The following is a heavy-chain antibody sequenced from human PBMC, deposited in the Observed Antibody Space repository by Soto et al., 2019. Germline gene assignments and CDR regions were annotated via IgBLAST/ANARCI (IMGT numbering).Heavy chain of an antibody. J-gene: IGHJ6*02. CDR3: ARAHYGDYGYGMDV. Sequence: QLQLQESGSGLVKPSQTLSLTCAVSGGSISSGGYSWGWVRQPPGKGWGWIGYTYHSGSTYYNPSLRRRVTISGDRSKKQFSLKLSSGTAADTAVYYCARAHYGDYGYGMDVWGQGTTVTVSS. V-gene: IGHV4-30-2*01. CDR1: GGSISSGGYS. D-gene: IGHD4-17*01. CDR2: TYHSGST.